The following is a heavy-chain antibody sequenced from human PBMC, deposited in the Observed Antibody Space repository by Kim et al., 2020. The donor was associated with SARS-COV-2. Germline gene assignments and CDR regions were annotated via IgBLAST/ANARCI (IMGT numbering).Heavy chain of an antibody. CDR2: INHSGST. Sequence: SETLSLTCAVYGGSFSGYYWSWIRQPPGKGLEWIGEINHSGSTNYNPSLKSRVTISVDTSKNQFSLKLSSVTAADTAVYYCARVHDFWSGQGAFDIWGQG. CDR1: GGSFSGYY. CDR3: ARVHDFWSGQGAFDI. D-gene: IGHD3-3*01. J-gene: IGHJ3*02. V-gene: IGHV4-34*01.